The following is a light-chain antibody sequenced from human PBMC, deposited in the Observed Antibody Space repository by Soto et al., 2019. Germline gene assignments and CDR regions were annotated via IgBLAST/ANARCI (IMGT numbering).Light chain of an antibody. Sequence: EIVMTQSPATLSVSPGDRATLSCRASQSVSNFLAWYQQKPGQAPRLLIYDASNRATGIPARFSGGGSGTDFTLTISSLEPEDFAVYYCQMRSNWPTWTFGQGTKVDIK. V-gene: IGKV3-11*01. J-gene: IGKJ1*01. CDR2: DAS. CDR1: QSVSNF. CDR3: QMRSNWPTWT.